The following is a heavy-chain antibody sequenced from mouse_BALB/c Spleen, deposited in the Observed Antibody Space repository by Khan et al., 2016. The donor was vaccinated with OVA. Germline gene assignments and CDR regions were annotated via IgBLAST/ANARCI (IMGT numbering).Heavy chain of an antibody. CDR3: TRSGYANPFAY. Sequence: VQLQESGAELVKPGASVKLSCKASAYTFSSYYMYWVKQRPGQGLEWIGGINPTNGGTNFNEKFKTKATLTVDKSSSTAYMQLSSLTSEDSAVYYCTRSGYANPFAYWGQGTLVTVSA. D-gene: IGHD2-10*02. CDR1: AYTFSSYY. CDR2: INPTNGGT. J-gene: IGHJ3*01. V-gene: IGHV1S81*02.